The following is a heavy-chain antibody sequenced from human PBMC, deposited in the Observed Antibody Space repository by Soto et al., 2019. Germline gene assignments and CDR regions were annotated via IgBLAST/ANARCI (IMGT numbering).Heavy chain of an antibody. CDR3: ARDPGSRGNYYFDF. CDR1: GFTFTTYS. Sequence: PAGALRLSYGAAGFTFTTYSLNCVRQVPGKGLEWVSSISSSSTYIYYSDSVRGRFTISRDNAKNSLYLQMNSLRAEDTAVYYCARDPGSRGNYYFDFWGQGTLVTVSS. D-gene: IGHD6-13*01. V-gene: IGHV3-21*01. CDR2: ISSSSTYI. J-gene: IGHJ4*02.